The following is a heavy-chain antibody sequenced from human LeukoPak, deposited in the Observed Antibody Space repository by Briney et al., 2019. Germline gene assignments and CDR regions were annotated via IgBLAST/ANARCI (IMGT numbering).Heavy chain of an antibody. D-gene: IGHD6-19*01. CDR2: INHSGST. CDR3: ARVRGSKWVACFDY. CDR1: GGSFSVYY. V-gene: IGHV4-34*01. Sequence: PSQTLSLTCAVYGGSFSVYYWSWVRHSPGKGLEWIGEINHSGSTKYNPSLKSRVPISVDTSKNQFSLKLSAVSAARTAVYYCARVRGSKWVACFDYWGQGTLVTVSS. J-gene: IGHJ4*02.